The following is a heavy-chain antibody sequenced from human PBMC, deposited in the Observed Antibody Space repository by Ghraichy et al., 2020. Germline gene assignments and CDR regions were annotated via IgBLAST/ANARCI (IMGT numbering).Heavy chain of an antibody. D-gene: IGHD2/OR15-2a*01. CDR3: ARGTYLSDRRAYSIDG. V-gene: IGHV3-33*01. J-gene: IGHJ4*02. Sequence: LSLTCVAPGFTFSGFGMNCVLQDPGQGLGWGAHIWSVAGYKYSVDSVKCRFIISRDDSKNTLYLQMKSLRAEDTAVYYCARGTYLSDRRAYSIDGWVQGTQVLGSS. CDR2: IWSVAGYK. CDR1: GFTFSGFG.